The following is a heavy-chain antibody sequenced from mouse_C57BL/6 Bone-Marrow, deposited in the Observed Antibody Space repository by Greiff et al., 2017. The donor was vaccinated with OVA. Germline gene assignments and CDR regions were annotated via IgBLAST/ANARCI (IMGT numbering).Heavy chain of an antibody. CDR1: GYTFTSYW. J-gene: IGHJ2*01. CDR3: TPGTRIDY. D-gene: IGHD4-1*01. Sequence: VQLQQSGTVLARPGASVKMSCKTSGYTFTSYWMHWVKQRPGQGLEWIGAIYPGNSDTSYNQKFKGKAKLTAVTSASTADMERSSLTNEDSAVYYCTPGTRIDYWGQGTTLTVSS. V-gene: IGHV1-5*01. CDR2: IYPGNSDT.